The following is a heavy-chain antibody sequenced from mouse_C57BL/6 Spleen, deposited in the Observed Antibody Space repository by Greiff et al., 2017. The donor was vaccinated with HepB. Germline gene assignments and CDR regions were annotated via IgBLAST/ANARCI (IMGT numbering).Heavy chain of an antibody. V-gene: IGHV5-17*01. CDR3: ARGAPFYYGSRAPYFDV. D-gene: IGHD1-1*01. J-gene: IGHJ1*03. CDR2: ISSGSSTI. CDR1: GFTFSDYG. Sequence: EVKLQESGGGLVKPGGSLKLSCAASGFTFSDYGMHWVRQAPEKGLEWVAYISSGSSTIYYADTVKGRFTISRDNAKNTLFLQMTSLRSEDTAMYYCARGAPFYYGSRAPYFDVWGTGTTVTVSS.